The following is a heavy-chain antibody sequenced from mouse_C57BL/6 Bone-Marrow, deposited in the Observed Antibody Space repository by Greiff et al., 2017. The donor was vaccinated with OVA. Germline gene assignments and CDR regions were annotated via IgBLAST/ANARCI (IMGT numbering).Heavy chain of an antibody. V-gene: IGHV1-64*01. J-gene: IGHJ2*01. D-gene: IGHD4-1*01. Sequence: VQLQQPGAELVKPGASVKLSCKASGYTFTSYWMHWVKQRPGQGLEWIGMIHPNSGSTNYNEKFKSKATLTVDKSSSTAYMQLSSLTSEDSAVYYCARIERSWDYFDYWGQGTTLTVSS. CDR2: IHPNSGST. CDR1: GYTFTSYW. CDR3: ARIERSWDYFDY.